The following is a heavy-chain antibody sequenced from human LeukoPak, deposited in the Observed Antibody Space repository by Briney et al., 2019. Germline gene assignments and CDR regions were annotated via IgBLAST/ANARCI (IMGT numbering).Heavy chain of an antibody. J-gene: IGHJ4*02. D-gene: IGHD4-17*01. V-gene: IGHV4-34*01. CDR3: ARGQGTVTTH. CDR2: INHSGNA. CDR1: GGSFSGYY. Sequence: SSETLSHTCAVSGGSFSGYYWTWIRQPPGKGLEWIGEINHSGNANYNPSLKSRVTISLDMSENHFSLKLTSVTAADTAVYCCARGQGTVTTHWGQGTLVTVSS.